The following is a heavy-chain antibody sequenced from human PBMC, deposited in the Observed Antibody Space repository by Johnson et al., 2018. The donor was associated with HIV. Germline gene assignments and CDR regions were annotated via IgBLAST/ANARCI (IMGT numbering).Heavy chain of an antibody. CDR1: GFTFSSYW. Sequence: VLLVESGGGLVQPGGSLRLSCAASGFTFSSYWMSWVRQAPGKGLEWVANIKQDGSEKYYVDSVKGRFTISRDNSKNTLYLQMNSLRAEDTAVYYCAKELALYSSGYGGDAFDIWGQGTMVTVSS. V-gene: IGHV3-7*01. CDR3: AKELALYSSGYGGDAFDI. J-gene: IGHJ3*02. D-gene: IGHD6-19*01. CDR2: IKQDGSEK.